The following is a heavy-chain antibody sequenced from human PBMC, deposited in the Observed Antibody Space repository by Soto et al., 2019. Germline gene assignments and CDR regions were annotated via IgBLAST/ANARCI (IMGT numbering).Heavy chain of an antibody. V-gene: IGHV3-7*04. D-gene: IGHD1-26*01. J-gene: IGHJ3*01. CDR3: ARDLSPGGEFFYDAFDV. Sequence: EVQLVESGGGLVQPGESMRLSCAASGFTFSAFWMTWLRQAPGKGLEWVANIKRDGTVTHYGDSVEGRCTLCRYNAQNSLFLQMNSLRPEDTAMYYCARDLSPGGEFFYDAFDVWGQGTFVTVSS. CDR2: IKRDGTVT. CDR1: GFTFSAFW.